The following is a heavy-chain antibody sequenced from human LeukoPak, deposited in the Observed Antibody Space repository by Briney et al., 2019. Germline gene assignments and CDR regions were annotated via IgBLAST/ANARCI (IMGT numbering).Heavy chain of an antibody. V-gene: IGHV3-9*03. Sequence: GGSLRLSCAASGFTFDEYAMHWVRQLPGKGLEWVSGISWNTYDVGYADSVKGRFTISRDNAKNFLYLQMDSLRAEDMALYYCAKGVGTSYHYHMDAWGKGTTVIVSS. D-gene: IGHD1-26*01. CDR2: ISWNTYDV. CDR1: GFTFDEYA. J-gene: IGHJ6*03. CDR3: AKGVGTSYHYHMDA.